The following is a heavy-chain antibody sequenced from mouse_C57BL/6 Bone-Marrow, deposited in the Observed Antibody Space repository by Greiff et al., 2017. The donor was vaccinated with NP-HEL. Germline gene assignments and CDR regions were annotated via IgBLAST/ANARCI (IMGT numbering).Heavy chain of an antibody. Sequence: QVQLKESGAELMKPGASVKLSCKATGYTFTGYWIEWVKQRPGHGLEWIGEILPGSGSTNYNEKFKGKATFTADTSSNTAYMQLSSLTTEDSAIYYCARSTMVTTGSLRVPVVSDWCKVLTKRSTTGGIFVYWGQGTTLTVSS. V-gene: IGHV1-9*01. J-gene: IGHJ2*01. D-gene: IGHD2-1*01. CDR3: ARSTMVTTGSLRVPVVSDWCKVLTKRSTTGGIFVY. CDR2: ILPGSGST. CDR1: GYTFTGYW.